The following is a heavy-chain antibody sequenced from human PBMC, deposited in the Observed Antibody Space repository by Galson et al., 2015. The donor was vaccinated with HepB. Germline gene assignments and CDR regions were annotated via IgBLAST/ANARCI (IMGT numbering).Heavy chain of an antibody. CDR1: GFTFSSYW. CDR3: ARSVGAMVSVWKYYFDY. J-gene: IGHJ4*02. Sequence: LRLSCAASGFTFSSYWMSWVRQAPGKGLEWVANIKQDGSEKYYVDSVKGRFTISRDNAKNSLYLQMNSLRAEDTAVYYCARSVGAMVSVWKYYFDYWGQGTLVTVSS. V-gene: IGHV3-7*03. D-gene: IGHD1-26*01. CDR2: IKQDGSEK.